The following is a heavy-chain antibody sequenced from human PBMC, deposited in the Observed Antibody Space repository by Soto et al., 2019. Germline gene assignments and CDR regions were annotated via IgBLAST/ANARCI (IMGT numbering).Heavy chain of an antibody. D-gene: IGHD2-2*01. CDR2: IYPGDSDT. J-gene: IGHJ5*02. V-gene: IGHV5-51*01. CDR3: ARGYCTTTTCDPWFDP. Sequence: GESLKISCTGVGYSFTSYWIGWVRQMPGKGLEWMGIIYPGDSDTRYSPSFQGQVTISADKSITTAYLQWSSLKASDTAMYYCARGYCTTTTCDPWFDPWGQGTLVTVSS. CDR1: GYSFTSYW.